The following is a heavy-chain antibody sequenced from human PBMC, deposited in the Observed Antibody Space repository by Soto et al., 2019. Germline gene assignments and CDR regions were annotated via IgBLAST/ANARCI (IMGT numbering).Heavy chain of an antibody. V-gene: IGHV3-21*01. CDR1: GFTFSSYS. J-gene: IGHJ4*01. CDR2: IISSSSYI. CDR3: SLYGRSVWRFEY. Sequence: PGGSLRLSCAASGFTFSSYSMNWIRQAPGKGLEWVSSIISSSSYIYYADSVKGRFTISRDTAKNSLYLQMNSLSAEDTVVYYCSLYGRSVWRFEYLCHGRLFADSS. D-gene: IGHD3-16*01.